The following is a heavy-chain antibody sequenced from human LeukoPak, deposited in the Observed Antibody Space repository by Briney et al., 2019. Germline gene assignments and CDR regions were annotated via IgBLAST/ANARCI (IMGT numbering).Heavy chain of an antibody. CDR1: GYTFTAYY. CDR3: ARGPYSSGWYLGYYYYMDV. J-gene: IGHJ6*03. D-gene: IGHD6-19*01. Sequence: ASVKVSCKASGYTFTAYYMHWVRQAPGQGLEWMGWISAYNGNTNYAQKLQGRVTMTTDTSTSTAYMELRSLRSDDTAVYYCARGPYSSGWYLGYYYYMDVWGKGTTVTISS. CDR2: ISAYNGNT. V-gene: IGHV1-18*04.